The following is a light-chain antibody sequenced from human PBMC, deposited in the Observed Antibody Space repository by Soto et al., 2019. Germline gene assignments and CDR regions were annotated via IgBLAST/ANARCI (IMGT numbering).Light chain of an antibody. CDR2: GAS. Sequence: EIVLTQSPGTLSLSPGERATLSCRASQNFYNNYIAWYQQKPGQAPRTVIYGASIRATGIPDRFSGSGSGTDFTLSISTLETEDSAVYYSQQYGTSITFGAGTKVEIX. CDR3: QQYGTSIT. J-gene: IGKJ4*01. V-gene: IGKV3-20*01. CDR1: QNFYNNY.